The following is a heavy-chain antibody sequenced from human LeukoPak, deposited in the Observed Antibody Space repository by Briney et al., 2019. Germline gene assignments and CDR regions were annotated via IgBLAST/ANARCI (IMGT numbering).Heavy chain of an antibody. CDR2: IYYSGST. CDR3: ARGRYQLLDAFDI. D-gene: IGHD2-2*01. V-gene: IGHV4-59*01. J-gene: IGHJ3*02. CDR1: GGSISSYF. Sequence: SETLSLTCTVSGGSISSYFWSWIRQPPGKGLEWIGYIYYSGSTNYNPSLKSRVTISVDTSKNQFSLKLSSVIAADTAVYYCARGRYQLLDAFDIWGQGTMVTVSS.